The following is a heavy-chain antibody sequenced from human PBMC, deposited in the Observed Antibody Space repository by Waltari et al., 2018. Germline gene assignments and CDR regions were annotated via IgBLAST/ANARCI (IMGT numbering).Heavy chain of an antibody. Sequence: EVQLVQSGAEVKKPGESLKISCKGSGYSFTSYWIGWVRQMPGKGLEWMGIIYPGDSDTRYSPSFQGQVTISADKSISTAYLQWSSLKASDTAMYYCARPKATKNYYYGMDVWGQGTTVTVSS. CDR3: ARPKATKNYYYGMDV. CDR2: IYPGDSDT. J-gene: IGHJ6*02. CDR1: GYSFTSYW. V-gene: IGHV5-51*01. D-gene: IGHD2-8*01.